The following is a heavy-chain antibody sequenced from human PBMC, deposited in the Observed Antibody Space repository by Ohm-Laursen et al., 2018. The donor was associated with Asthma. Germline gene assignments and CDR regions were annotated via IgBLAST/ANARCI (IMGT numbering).Heavy chain of an antibody. CDR1: GGTFSSYA. J-gene: IGHJ4*02. CDR2: IIPIFGTA. CDR3: ARAPNYYDSSGYYYPWDY. D-gene: IGHD3-22*01. V-gene: IGHV1-69*13. Sequence: GASVKVSCKASGGTFSSYAISWVRQAPGQGLEWMGGIIPIFGTANYAQKFQGRVTITADESTSTAYMELSSLRSEDTAVYYCARAPNYYDSSGYYYPWDYWGQGTLVTVSS.